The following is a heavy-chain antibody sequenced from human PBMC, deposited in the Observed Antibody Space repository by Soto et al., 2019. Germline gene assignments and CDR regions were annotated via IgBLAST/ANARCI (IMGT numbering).Heavy chain of an antibody. J-gene: IGHJ5*02. D-gene: IGHD3-22*01. CDR1: GGSISSGGYY. Sequence: SETLSLTCTVSGGSISSGGYYWSWIRQHPGKGLEWIGYIYYSGSTYYNPSLNSRVTLSIDMTNNHVSLILNSVTAADTAVYYCARVGPWVPYYYDSSPYTFENWFDPWGQGTLVTVSS. CDR2: IYYSGST. V-gene: IGHV4-31*03. CDR3: ARVGPWVPYYYDSSPYTFENWFDP.